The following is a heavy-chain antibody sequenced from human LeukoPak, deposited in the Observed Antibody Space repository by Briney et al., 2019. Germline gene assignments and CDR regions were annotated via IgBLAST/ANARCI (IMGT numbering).Heavy chain of an antibody. CDR1: GFTASSNY. Sequence: QPGGSLRLSCAASGFTASSNYMSWVRQAPGKGLEWVSVIYSGGSTYYADSVKGRFTISRDNSKNTLYLQMNSLRAEDTAVYYCARGSSYGDFDYWGQGTLVTVSS. CDR3: ARGSSYGDFDY. CDR2: IYSGGST. J-gene: IGHJ4*02. D-gene: IGHD6-13*01. V-gene: IGHV3-53*01.